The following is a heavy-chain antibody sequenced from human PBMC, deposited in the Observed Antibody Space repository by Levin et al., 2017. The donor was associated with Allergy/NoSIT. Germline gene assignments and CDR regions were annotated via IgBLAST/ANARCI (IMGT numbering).Heavy chain of an antibody. CDR2: IYYSGST. Sequence: NPSETLSLTCTVSVGSVRSDTYSWSWIRKPPGTELDWIGYIYYSGSTNYNPSLRIRNPISLATSKNQFPLKLSSVNAADTAVYYCARGMATMWWFDPWGQGTLVTVSP. J-gene: IGHJ5*02. V-gene: IGHV4-61*01. CDR3: ARGMATMWWFDP. CDR1: VGSVRSDTYS. D-gene: IGHD5-12*01.